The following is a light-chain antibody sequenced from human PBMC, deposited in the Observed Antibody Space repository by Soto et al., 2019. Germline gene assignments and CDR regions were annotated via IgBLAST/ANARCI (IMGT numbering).Light chain of an antibody. V-gene: IGKV3-15*01. CDR2: GAS. CDR3: QQASIWPRT. Sequence: EIVMTQSPATLSVSPGESATLSCRASQSVSSHLGWFQQKPGQVPRLLIYGASHRVPGIPARFSGSGSGTEFTLTISGLQSEDFAVYYCQQASIWPRTFGQGTKVEIK. J-gene: IGKJ1*01. CDR1: QSVSSH.